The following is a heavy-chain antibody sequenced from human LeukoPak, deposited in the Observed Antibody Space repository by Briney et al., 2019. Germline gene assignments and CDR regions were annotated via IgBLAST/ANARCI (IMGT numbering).Heavy chain of an antibody. CDR1: GYTFTSYG. J-gene: IGHJ3*02. CDR2: ISAYNGNT. D-gene: IGHD3-22*01. CDR3: ARGNYYDSRTDAFDI. V-gene: IGHV1-18*01. Sequence: GASVKVSCKASGYTFTSYGISWVRQAPGQGLEWMGWISAYNGNTNYAQKLQGRVTMTTDTSTSTAYMELRSPRSDDTAVYYCARGNYYDSRTDAFDIWGQGTMVTVSS.